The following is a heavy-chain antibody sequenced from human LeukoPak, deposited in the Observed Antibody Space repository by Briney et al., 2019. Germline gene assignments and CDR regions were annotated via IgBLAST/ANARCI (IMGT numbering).Heavy chain of an antibody. Sequence: ASVKVSCKASGGTFSSYAISWVRQAPGQGLEWMGGVIPIFGTANYAQKFQGRVTITTDESTSTAYMELSSLRSEDTAVYYCATGERGTVWITYYFDYWGQGTLVTVSS. V-gene: IGHV1-69*05. D-gene: IGHD3-16*01. J-gene: IGHJ4*02. CDR3: ATGERGTVWITYYFDY. CDR2: VIPIFGTA. CDR1: GGTFSSYA.